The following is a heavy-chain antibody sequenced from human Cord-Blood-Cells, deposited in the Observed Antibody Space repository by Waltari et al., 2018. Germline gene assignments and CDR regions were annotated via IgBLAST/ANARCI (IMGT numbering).Heavy chain of an antibody. D-gene: IGHD2-15*01. V-gene: IGHV1-69*01. CDR1: GGTFSSYA. CDR2: IIPIFGTA. J-gene: IGHJ5*02. CDR3: ARVVYCSGGSCSEANWFDP. Sequence: QVQLVQSGAEVKKPGSSVKVSCKASGGTFSSYAISWVRQAPGQWLEWMGGIIPIFGTANYAQKFQGRVTITADESTSTAYMELSSLRSEDTAVYYCARVVYCSGGSCSEANWFDPWGQGTLVTVSS.